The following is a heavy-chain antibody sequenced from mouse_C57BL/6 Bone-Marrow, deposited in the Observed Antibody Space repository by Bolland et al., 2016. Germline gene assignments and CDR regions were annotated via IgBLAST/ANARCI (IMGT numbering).Heavy chain of an antibody. Sequence: HYNQKFMDKATLTVDKSSSTAYMQLSSLTSEDSAVYYCARLGGGGDAMDYWGQGT. J-gene: IGHJ4*01. D-gene: IGHD3-1*01. V-gene: IGHV1-52*01. CDR3: ARLGGGGDAMDY.